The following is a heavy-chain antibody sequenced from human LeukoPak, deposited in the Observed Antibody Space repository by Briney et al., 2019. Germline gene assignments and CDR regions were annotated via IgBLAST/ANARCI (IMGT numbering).Heavy chain of an antibody. J-gene: IGHJ3*02. CDR2: IYHSEST. CDR3: ARLRFVVVVAAIGI. Sequence: PSETLSLTCAVSGYSISSGYYWGWIRQPPGKGLEWIGSIYHSESTYYNPSLKSRVTISVDTSKNQFSLKLSSVTAADTAVYYCARLRFVVVVAAIGIWGQGTMVTVSS. D-gene: IGHD2-15*01. V-gene: IGHV4-38-2*01. CDR1: GYSISSGYY.